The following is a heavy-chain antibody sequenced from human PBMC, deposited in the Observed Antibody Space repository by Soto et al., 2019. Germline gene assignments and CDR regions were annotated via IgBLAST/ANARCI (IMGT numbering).Heavy chain of an antibody. CDR2: INAGNGNT. CDR3: ARDLRVGRDVLRYFDWSNSPLYYYYGMDV. D-gene: IGHD3-9*01. Sequence: ASVKVSCKASGYTFTSYAMHWVRQAPGQRLEWMGWINAGNGNTKYSQKFQGRVTITRDTSASTAYMELSSLRSEDTAVYYCARDLRVGRDVLRYFDWSNSPLYYYYGMDVWGQGTTVTVSS. CDR1: GYTFTSYA. J-gene: IGHJ6*02. V-gene: IGHV1-3*01.